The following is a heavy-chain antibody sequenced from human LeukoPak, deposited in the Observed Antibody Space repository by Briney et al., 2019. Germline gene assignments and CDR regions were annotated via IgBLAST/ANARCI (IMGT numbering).Heavy chain of an antibody. J-gene: IGHJ3*02. V-gene: IGHV4-39*07. CDR2: VHYSGST. Sequence: SETLSLTCTDSGGSISSSGHYWGWIRQAPGKGLEWIGSVHYSGSTYYSPSLQSRVTISVDTSKNQFSLKLSSVTAADTAVYYCARGKDYYDSSGYYWDAFDIWGQGTMVTVSS. CDR1: GGSISSSGHY. CDR3: ARGKDYYDSSGYYWDAFDI. D-gene: IGHD3-22*01.